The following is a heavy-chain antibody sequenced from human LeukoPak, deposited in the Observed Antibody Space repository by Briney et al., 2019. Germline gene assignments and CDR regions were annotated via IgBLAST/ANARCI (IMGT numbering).Heavy chain of an antibody. D-gene: IGHD3-10*01. V-gene: IGHV4-61*05. J-gene: IGHJ6*03. CDR2: IYYSGYT. CDR1: GGSISSSSYY. Sequence: NASETLSLTCTVSGGSISSSSYYWGWIRQPPGKGLEWIGYIYYSGYTNYNPSLKSRVSISVDTSKNQFSLKLSSVTAADTAVYYCARTTMVRGTYYMDVWGKGTTVTISS. CDR3: ARTTMVRGTYYMDV.